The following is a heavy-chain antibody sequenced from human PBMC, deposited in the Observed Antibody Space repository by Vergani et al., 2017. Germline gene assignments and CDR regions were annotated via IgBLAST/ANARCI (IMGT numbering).Heavy chain of an antibody. CDR3: AHTYCSGGSCPFDY. D-gene: IGHD2-15*01. Sequence: QITLKESGPTLVKPTQTLTLTCTFSGFSLSTIGVGVGWIRQPPGNALEWLALIYWDDDKRYSPSLKSRLTITKDTSKNQVVLTMTNMDPVDTATYYCAHTYCSGGSCPFDYWGQGTLVTVSS. CDR2: IYWDDDK. J-gene: IGHJ4*02. V-gene: IGHV2-5*02. CDR1: GFSLSTIGVG.